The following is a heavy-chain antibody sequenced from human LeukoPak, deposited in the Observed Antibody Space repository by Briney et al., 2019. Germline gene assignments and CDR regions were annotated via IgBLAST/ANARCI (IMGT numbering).Heavy chain of an antibody. CDR1: GGTFSSYA. V-gene: IGHV1-69*04. D-gene: IGHD3-3*01. CDR2: IIPILGIA. Sequence: GSSVKVSCKASGGTFSSYAISWVRQAPGQGLEWMGRIIPILGIANYAQKFQGRVTITADKSTSTAYMELSSLRSEDTAVYYCAKDMDYDFWSGYYGIDYWGQGTLVTVSS. J-gene: IGHJ4*02. CDR3: AKDMDYDFWSGYYGIDY.